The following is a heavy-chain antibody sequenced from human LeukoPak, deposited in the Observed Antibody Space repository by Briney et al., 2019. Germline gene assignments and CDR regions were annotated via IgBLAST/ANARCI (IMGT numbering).Heavy chain of an antibody. CDR2: ISGPAGST. Sequence: GGSLRLSCAASAFTFRNYAMSWVRLAPGKGLEWVSGISGPAGSTYYADSVEGRFTISRDNSKNTLYLQMNSLRAEDTAVYYCAREDTDLVWFGTFDFWGQGTLVTVSS. CDR1: AFTFRNYA. J-gene: IGHJ4*02. V-gene: IGHV3-23*01. D-gene: IGHD3-10*01. CDR3: AREDTDLVWFGTFDF.